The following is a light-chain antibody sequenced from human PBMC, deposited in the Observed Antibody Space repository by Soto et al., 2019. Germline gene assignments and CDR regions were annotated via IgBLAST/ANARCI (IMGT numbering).Light chain of an antibody. CDR1: QSVSSN. Sequence: EILMTQSPAFVSVSPGERATLSCRASQSVSSNLAWYQQKPGQAPRLLIYDASSRATGIPDRFSGGGSGTDFTLTISRLEPEDFAVYYCQQFSSYPLTFGGGTKVDIK. CDR3: QQFSSYPLT. V-gene: IGKV3-20*01. CDR2: DAS. J-gene: IGKJ4*01.